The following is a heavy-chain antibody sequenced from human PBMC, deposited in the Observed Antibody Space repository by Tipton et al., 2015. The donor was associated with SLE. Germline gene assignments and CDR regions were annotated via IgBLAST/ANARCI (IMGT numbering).Heavy chain of an antibody. D-gene: IGHD3-10*01. CDR1: GASISTYY. CDR2: IYHTGST. Sequence: LSLTCTVSGASISTYYWSWIRQPPGKGLEWIGHIYHTGSTNYNPSLKSRITISLDTSKNQFSLKLSSVTAADTAVYYCASSSRRADHWGQGTLVTVSS. V-gene: IGHV4-59*01. CDR3: ASSSRRADH. J-gene: IGHJ4*02.